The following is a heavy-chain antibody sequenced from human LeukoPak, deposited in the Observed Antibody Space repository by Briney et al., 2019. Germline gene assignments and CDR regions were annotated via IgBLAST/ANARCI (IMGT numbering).Heavy chain of an antibody. Sequence: GGSLRLSCAASGFTVSSNYMSWVRQAPGKGLEWVSVIYSGGSTYYADSVKGRFTISRDNSKNTLYLQMNSLRAEDTAVYYCARDLSSADSSGYYYGAFDIWGQGTMVTVSS. D-gene: IGHD3-22*01. V-gene: IGHV3-53*01. CDR1: GFTVSSNY. J-gene: IGHJ3*02. CDR3: ARDLSSADSSGYYYGAFDI. CDR2: IYSGGST.